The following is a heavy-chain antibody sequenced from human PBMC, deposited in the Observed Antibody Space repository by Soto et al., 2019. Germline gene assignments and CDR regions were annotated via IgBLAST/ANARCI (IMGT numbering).Heavy chain of an antibody. CDR2: MNPNSGNT. CDR3: ARGARRYYDYIWGTRTPDD. Sequence: QVQLVQSGAEVKKPGASVKVSCKASGYTFTSYDINWVRQATGQGLEWMGWMNPNSGNTGYAQKFQGRVTMARNNSIRTAYMELSSLSSEDTAVYYCARGARRYYDYIWGTRTPDDWGQGTLVTVSS. V-gene: IGHV1-8*01. D-gene: IGHD3-16*01. CDR1: GYTFTSYD. J-gene: IGHJ4*02.